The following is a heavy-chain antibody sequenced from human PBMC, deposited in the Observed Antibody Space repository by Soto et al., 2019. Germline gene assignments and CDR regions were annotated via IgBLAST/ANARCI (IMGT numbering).Heavy chain of an antibody. Sequence: GGSLRLSCAASGFTFSSYAMHWVRQAPGKGLEYVSAISSNGGSTYYANSVKGRFTISRDNSKNTLYLQMGSLRAEDMAVYYCARDGSGSGSQRRGYYYYYYMDVWGKGTTVTVSS. CDR1: GFTFSSYA. CDR3: ARDGSGSGSQRRGYYYYYYMDV. V-gene: IGHV3-64*01. D-gene: IGHD3-10*01. J-gene: IGHJ6*03. CDR2: ISSNGGST.